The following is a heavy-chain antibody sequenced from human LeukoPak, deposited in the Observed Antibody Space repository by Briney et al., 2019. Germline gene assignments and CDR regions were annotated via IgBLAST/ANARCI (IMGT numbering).Heavy chain of an antibody. CDR3: AKDWGSYLASGSSYLDY. Sequence: GGSLRLSCAASGFTFSRYGMHWVRQAPGKGLEWVATISSDGNNKNYADSMKGRFTISRDNSKNTLSLQMNSLRAEDTAVYYCAKDWGSYLASGSSYLDYWGRGTLVTVSS. V-gene: IGHV3-30*18. D-gene: IGHD3-10*01. J-gene: IGHJ4*02. CDR1: GFTFSRYG. CDR2: ISSDGNNK.